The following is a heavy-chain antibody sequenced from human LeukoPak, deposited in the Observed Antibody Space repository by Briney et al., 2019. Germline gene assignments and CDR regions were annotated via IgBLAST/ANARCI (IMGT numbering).Heavy chain of an antibody. J-gene: IGHJ4*02. CDR3: ARPTSKLGANFDY. CDR2: IYHSGST. V-gene: IGHV4-38-2*02. D-gene: IGHD7-27*01. CDR1: GYSISSGYY. Sequence: SETLSLTCTVSGYSISSGYYWGWIRQPPGKGLEWIGSIYHSGSTYYNPSLKSRVTISVDTSKNQFSLKLSSVTAADTAVYYCARPTSKLGANFDYWGQGTLVTVSS.